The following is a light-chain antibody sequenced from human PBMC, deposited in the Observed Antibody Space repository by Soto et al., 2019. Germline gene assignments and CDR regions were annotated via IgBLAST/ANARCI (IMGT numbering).Light chain of an antibody. CDR3: QQYGGSPIT. CDR1: QSVSSR. J-gene: IGKJ5*01. Sequence: EIVMKQSLGTLSLSRVERAALSWRASQSVSSRLAWYQHKPGQAPRLLISGASSRATGIPDRFSGSGSGTDFTLTISRLEPEDFALYYCQQYGGSPITFGQGTRLEI. CDR2: GAS. V-gene: IGKV3-20*01.